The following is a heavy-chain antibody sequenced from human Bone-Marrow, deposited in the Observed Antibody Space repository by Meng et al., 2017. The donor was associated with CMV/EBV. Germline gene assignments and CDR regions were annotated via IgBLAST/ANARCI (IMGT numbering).Heavy chain of an antibody. J-gene: IGHJ5*02. D-gene: IGHD3-9*01. CDR2: ISSSSSYI. CDR3: ARGFLYYDILTGYYMDDNWFDP. Sequence: GESLKISCAASGFTFSSYAMHWVRQAPGKGLEWVSSISSSSSYIYYADSVKGRFTISRDNAKNSLYLQMNSLRAEDTAVYYCARGFLYYDILTGYYMDDNWFDPWGQGNLVNVSS. V-gene: IGHV3-21*01. CDR1: GFTFSSYA.